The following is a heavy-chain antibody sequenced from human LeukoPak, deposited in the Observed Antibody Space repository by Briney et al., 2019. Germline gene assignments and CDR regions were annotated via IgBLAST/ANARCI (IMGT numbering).Heavy chain of an antibody. J-gene: IGHJ4*02. CDR2: ISYDGSNK. CDR3: AREGYSGYEFDY. D-gene: IGHD5-12*01. Sequence: PGGSLRLSCAASGFTFSSYAMHWVRQAPGKGLEWVAVISYDGSNKYYAYSVKGRFTISRDNSKNTLYLQMNSLRAEDTAVYYCAREGYSGYEFDYWGQGTLVTVSS. V-gene: IGHV3-30-3*01. CDR1: GFTFSSYA.